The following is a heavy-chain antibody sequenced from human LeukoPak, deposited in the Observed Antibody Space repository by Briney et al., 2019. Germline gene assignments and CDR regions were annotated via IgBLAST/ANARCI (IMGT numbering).Heavy chain of an antibody. V-gene: IGHV1-69*13. Sequence: ASVKVSCKASGGTFSSYAISWVRQAPGQGLEWMGGIIPIFGTANYAQKFQGRVTITADESTSTAYMELSSLRSEDTAVYYCARSGKDYSSSSVGMGLGFDYWGQGTLVTVSS. CDR3: ARSGKDYSSSSVGMGLGFDY. CDR1: GGTFSSYA. D-gene: IGHD6-6*01. CDR2: IIPIFGTA. J-gene: IGHJ4*02.